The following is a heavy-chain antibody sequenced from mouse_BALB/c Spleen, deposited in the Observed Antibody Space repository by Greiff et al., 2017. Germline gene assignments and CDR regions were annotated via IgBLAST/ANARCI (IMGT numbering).Heavy chain of an antibody. CDR1: GYTFTSYW. Sequence: EVQLKESGTVLARPGASVKMSCKASGYTFTSYWMHWVKQRPGQGLEWIGAIYPGNSDTSYNQKFKGKAKLTAVTSTSTAYMELSSLTNEDSAVYYCTDVSGNSAWFAYWGQGTLVTVSA. J-gene: IGHJ3*01. V-gene: IGHV1-5*01. D-gene: IGHD2-1*01. CDR2: IYPGNSDT. CDR3: TDVSGNSAWFAY.